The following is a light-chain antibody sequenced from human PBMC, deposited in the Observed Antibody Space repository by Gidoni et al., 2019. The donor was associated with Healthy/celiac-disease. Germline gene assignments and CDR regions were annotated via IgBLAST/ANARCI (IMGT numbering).Light chain of an antibody. V-gene: IGKV3-20*01. CDR2: GAS. CDR1: QSVSSSY. CDR3: QQYGSSCS. J-gene: IGKJ2*04. Sequence: EIVLTQSPGTLSLSPGERATLSCRASQSVSSSYLAWYQQKPGQAPRLLIYGASSRATGIPDRFSGSGSGTDFTLTISRLEPEDFAVYYCQQYGSSCSFXQXTKLEIK.